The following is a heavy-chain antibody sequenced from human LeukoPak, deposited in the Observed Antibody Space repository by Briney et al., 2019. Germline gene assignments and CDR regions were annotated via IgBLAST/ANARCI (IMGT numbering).Heavy chain of an antibody. D-gene: IGHD3-16*02. J-gene: IGHJ6*02. CDR3: FRGVIVIGYYYYGMDV. V-gene: IGHV3-9*01. Sequence: PGRSLRLSCAASGFTFDDYAMHWVRQAPGKGLEWVSGISWNSGSIGYADSVKGRFTISRDNAKNSLYLQMNSLRAEDTALYYCFRGVIVIGYYYYGMDVWGQGTTVTVSS. CDR2: ISWNSGSI. CDR1: GFTFDDYA.